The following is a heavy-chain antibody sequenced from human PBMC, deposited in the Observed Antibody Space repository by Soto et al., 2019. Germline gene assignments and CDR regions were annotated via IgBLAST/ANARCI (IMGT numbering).Heavy chain of an antibody. V-gene: IGHV3-30-3*01. CDR3: ARRGLVQLGRALDY. CDR2: ISYDGSNK. D-gene: IGHD1-1*01. J-gene: IGHJ4*02. CDR1: GFTFSSYA. Sequence: QVQLVESGGGVVQPGRSLRLSCAASGFTFSSYAMHWVRQAPGKGLEWVAVISYDGSNKYYADSVKGRFTISRDNSKNTLYLQMNSLRAEDTAVYYCARRGLVQLGRALDYWGQGTLVTVSS.